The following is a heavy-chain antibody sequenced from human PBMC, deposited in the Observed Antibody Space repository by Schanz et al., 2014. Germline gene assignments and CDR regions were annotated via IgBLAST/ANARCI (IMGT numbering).Heavy chain of an antibody. V-gene: IGHV3-21*06. Sequence: EVQLVESGGGLVKPGGSLRLSCAGTGFTFSRYNMNWVRQAPGRGLEWVSSISRSSGRIYYLDSVKGRFTISRDNAKNLVYLQMNSLRAEDTAVYYCARVRYDILTDYYTEYYFDSWGQGTLVAVSS. CDR1: GFTFSRYN. D-gene: IGHD3-9*01. CDR2: ISRSSGRI. CDR3: ARVRYDILTDYYTEYYFDS. J-gene: IGHJ4*02.